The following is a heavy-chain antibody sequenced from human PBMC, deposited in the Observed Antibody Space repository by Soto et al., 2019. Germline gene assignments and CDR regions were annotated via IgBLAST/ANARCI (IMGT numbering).Heavy chain of an antibody. CDR1: GFTFSSYA. J-gene: IGHJ3*02. CDR2: ISGSGGST. V-gene: IGHV3-23*01. D-gene: IGHD2-15*01. CDR3: AISTGLEGYCSGGSCYSIFIRAFGI. Sequence: GESLKISCAASGFTFSSYAMSSVRQAPGKGLEWVSAISGSGGSTYYADSVKGRFTISSDNSKNTLYLQMNSLRAEDTAVYYCAISTGLEGYCSGGSCYSIFIRAFGIWGQGTMVTVSS.